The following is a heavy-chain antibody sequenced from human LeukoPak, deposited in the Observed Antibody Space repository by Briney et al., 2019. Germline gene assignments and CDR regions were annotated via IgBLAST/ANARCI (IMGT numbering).Heavy chain of an antibody. D-gene: IGHD2-2*01. Sequence: ASVKVSCKASGGTFSSYAISWVRQAPGQGLEWMGGIIPIFGTANYAQKFQGRVTITTDESTSTAYMELSSLRSEDTAVYYCARDRPYCSRTSCYSSWFDPWGQGTLVTVSS. CDR2: IIPIFGTA. V-gene: IGHV1-69*05. CDR1: GGTFSSYA. J-gene: IGHJ5*02. CDR3: ARDRPYCSRTSCYSSWFDP.